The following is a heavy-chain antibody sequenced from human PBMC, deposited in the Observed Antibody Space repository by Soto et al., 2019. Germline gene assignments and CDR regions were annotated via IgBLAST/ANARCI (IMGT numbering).Heavy chain of an antibody. V-gene: IGHV1-2*04. Sequence: ASVKVSCKASGYTFTGYYMHWVRQAPGQGLEWMGWINPNSGGTNYAQKFQGWVTMTRDTSISTAYMELSRLRSDDTAVYYCARAIAAAGREIDYWGQGTLVTVSS. CDR3: ARAIAAAGREIDY. D-gene: IGHD6-13*01. J-gene: IGHJ4*02. CDR2: INPNSGGT. CDR1: GYTFTGYY.